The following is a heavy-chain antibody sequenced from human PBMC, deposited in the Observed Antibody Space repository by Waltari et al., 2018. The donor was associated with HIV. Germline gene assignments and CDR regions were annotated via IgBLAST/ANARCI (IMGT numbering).Heavy chain of an antibody. J-gene: IGHJ4*02. V-gene: IGHV4-31*03. CDR1: NGSISTWAYY. CDR2: IYYTGTT. CDR3: TRGRSPRHYFDA. Sequence: QVQLQESGPGLVRPSQTLSLTCTVSNGSISTWAYYWRWVRQHPGKGLEWIGYIYYTGTTYYNPSLKRRVSMSVDTSNDEVSLKLTSVTAAETATYYCTRGRSPRHYFDAWGQGTLVAVSS.